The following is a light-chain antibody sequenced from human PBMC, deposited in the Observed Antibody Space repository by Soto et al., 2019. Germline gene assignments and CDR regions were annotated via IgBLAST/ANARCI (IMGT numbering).Light chain of an antibody. J-gene: IGKJ5*01. CDR1: QSVSSY. CDR3: QQYGSSPLIS. Sequence: SVLPQSQGTLSFSPGERATLSCRASQSVSSYLAWYQQKPGQAPRLLIYDASNRATGIPDRFSGSGSGRDFTLTISGLEPEDFAVYYCQQYGSSPLISFGQGTRLEIK. CDR2: DAS. V-gene: IGKV3-20*01.